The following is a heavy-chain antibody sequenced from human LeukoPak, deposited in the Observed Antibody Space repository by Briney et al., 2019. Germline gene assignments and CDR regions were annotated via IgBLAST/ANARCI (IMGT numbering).Heavy chain of an antibody. CDR2: INSDGSDT. V-gene: IGHV3-74*01. Sequence: GGSLRLSCAASGFTFSNYWMHWVRQAPGKGLEWVSRINSDGSDTSYADSVKGRFTISRDNSKNMLYLQMNSLRGEDTAVYYCAKGLGTSWHYFDHWGQGTLVTVSS. D-gene: IGHD6-13*01. CDR3: AKGLGTSWHYFDH. CDR1: GFTFSNYW. J-gene: IGHJ4*02.